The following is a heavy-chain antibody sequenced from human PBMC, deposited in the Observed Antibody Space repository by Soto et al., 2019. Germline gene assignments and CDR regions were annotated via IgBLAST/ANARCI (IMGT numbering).Heavy chain of an antibody. Sequence: PGGSLRLSCAASGFTFSSYGMHWVRQAPGKGLEWVAVISYDGSNKYYADSVKGRFTISRDNSKNTLYLQMNSLRAEDTAVYYCAKDLYSSGWAYNWFDPWGQGTLVTVS. D-gene: IGHD6-19*01. V-gene: IGHV3-30*18. CDR2: ISYDGSNK. J-gene: IGHJ5*02. CDR1: GFTFSSYG. CDR3: AKDLYSSGWAYNWFDP.